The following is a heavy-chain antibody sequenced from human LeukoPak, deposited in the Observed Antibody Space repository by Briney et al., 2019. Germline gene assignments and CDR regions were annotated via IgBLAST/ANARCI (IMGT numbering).Heavy chain of an antibody. CDR2: ISAYNGNT. J-gene: IGHJ5*02. D-gene: IGHD3-3*02. Sequence: ASVKVSCKASGYTFTSYGISWVRQAPGQGLEGMGWISAYNGNTNYAQKLQGRVTMTTDTCTSTDYMALRSLRSDDTAVYYCARKPAHSFSNWFDPWGQRTLVTVSS. V-gene: IGHV1-18*01. CDR1: GYTFTSYG. CDR3: ARKPAHSFSNWFDP.